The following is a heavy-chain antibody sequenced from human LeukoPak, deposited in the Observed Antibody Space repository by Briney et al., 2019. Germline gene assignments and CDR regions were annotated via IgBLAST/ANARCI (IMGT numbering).Heavy chain of an antibody. CDR1: GGSISSGGYS. D-gene: IGHD3-10*01. CDR2: IYYSGST. J-gene: IGHJ4*02. CDR3: ARDLIVPDAMTGSGSYSTDY. V-gene: IGHV4-30-4*07. Sequence: SETLSLTCAVSGGSISSGGYSWSWIRQPPGKGLEWIGYIYYSGSTYYNPSLKSRVTISVDTSKNQFSLKLSSVTAADTAVYYCARDLIVPDAMTGSGSYSTDYWGQGTLATVSS.